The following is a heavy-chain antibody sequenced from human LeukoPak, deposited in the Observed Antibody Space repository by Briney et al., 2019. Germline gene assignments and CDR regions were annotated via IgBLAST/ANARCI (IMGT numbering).Heavy chain of an antibody. CDR2: ISYDGSNK. J-gene: IGHJ3*02. Sequence: GRSLRLSCAASGFTFSSYAMHWVRQAPGKGLEWVAVISYDGSNKYYADSVKGRFTISRDNSKNTLFLQMDSLRVEDTAVYYRVKGKDLYGALDIWGQGTMVTVSS. CDR1: GFTFSSYA. D-gene: IGHD3-16*01. CDR3: VKGKDLYGALDI. V-gene: IGHV3-30-3*01.